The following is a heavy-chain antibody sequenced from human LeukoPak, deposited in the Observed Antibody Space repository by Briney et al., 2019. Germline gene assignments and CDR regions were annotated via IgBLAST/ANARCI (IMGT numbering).Heavy chain of an antibody. CDR2: IWYDGSNK. V-gene: IGHV3-33*01. CDR3: ARAQEYSSSSGYYYYYGMDA. D-gene: IGHD6-6*01. J-gene: IGHJ6*02. Sequence: GRSLRLSCAASGFTFSSYGMHWVRQAPGKGLEWVAVIWYDGSNKYYADSVKGRFTISRDNSKNTLYPQMNSLRAEDTAVYYCARAQEYSSSSGYYYYYGMDAWGQGTTVTVSS. CDR1: GFTFSSYG.